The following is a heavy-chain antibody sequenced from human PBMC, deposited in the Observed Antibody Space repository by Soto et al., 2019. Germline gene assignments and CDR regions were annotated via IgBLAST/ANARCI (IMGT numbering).Heavy chain of an antibody. V-gene: IGHV4-34*01. CDR3: ARGPVALMVYASSVPYFR. D-gene: IGHD2-8*01. CDR2: INHSGST. Sequence: PSETLSLTCAVYGGSFSGYYWSWIRQPPGKGLEWIGEINHSGSTNYNPSLKSRVTISVDTSKNQFSLKLSSVTAADTAVYYCARGPVALMVYASSVPYFRWGQGTLVTVS. CDR1: GGSFSGYY. J-gene: IGHJ4*02.